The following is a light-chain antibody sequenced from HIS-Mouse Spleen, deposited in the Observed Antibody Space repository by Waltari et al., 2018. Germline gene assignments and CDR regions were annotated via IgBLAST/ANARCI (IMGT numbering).Light chain of an antibody. CDR3: CSYAGSSTWV. CDR1: SSDVGSYNL. Sequence: QSALTQPASVSGSPGQSITISCTGTSSDVGSYNLVSWYQQHPGKAPKLRIYEGSKRPSVVSNRFSGSESGNTASLTISGLQAEDEADYYCCSYAGSSTWVFGGGTKLTVL. CDR2: EGS. J-gene: IGLJ3*02. V-gene: IGLV2-23*01.